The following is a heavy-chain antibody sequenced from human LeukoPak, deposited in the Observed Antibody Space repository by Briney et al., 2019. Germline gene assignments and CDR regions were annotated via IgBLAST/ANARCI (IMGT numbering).Heavy chain of an antibody. J-gene: IGHJ5*02. CDR1: GGTFSSYA. V-gene: IGHV1-69*04. CDR2: IIPILGIA. Sequence: SVKVSCKASGGTFSSYAISWVRQAPGQGLEWMGRIIPILGIANYAQMFQGRVTITADKSTSTAYMELSSLRSEDTAVYYCARGATIVRGVYPGQGFDPWGQGTLVTVSS. D-gene: IGHD3-10*01. CDR3: ARGATIVRGVYPGQGFDP.